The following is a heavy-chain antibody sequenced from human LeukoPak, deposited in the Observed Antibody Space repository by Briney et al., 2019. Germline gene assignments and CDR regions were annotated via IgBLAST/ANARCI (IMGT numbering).Heavy chain of an antibody. CDR2: ISSSSSYI. Sequence: GGSLRLSCAASGFTFSSYSMNWVRQAPGKGLEWVSSISSSSSYIYYADSVKGRFTISRDNAKNSLYLQMNSLRAEDTAVYYCARVYYDFWSGYYIDYWGLGTLVTVSS. CDR1: GFTFSSYS. J-gene: IGHJ4*02. CDR3: ARVYYDFWSGYYIDY. D-gene: IGHD3-3*01. V-gene: IGHV3-21*01.